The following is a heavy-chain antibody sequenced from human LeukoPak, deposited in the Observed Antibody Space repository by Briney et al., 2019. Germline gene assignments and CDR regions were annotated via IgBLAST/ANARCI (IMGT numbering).Heavy chain of an antibody. V-gene: IGHV4-38-2*02. Sequence: PSETLSLTCTVSGYSISSGSYWGWIRQPPGKGLEWIGTIYHSGSTYYNPSLKSRVTISVDTSKNQFSLKLMSSVTAADTAVYYCARDPGTYYDFWSGYSAYFDYWGQGTLVTVSS. CDR1: GYSISSGSY. CDR2: IYHSGST. J-gene: IGHJ4*02. CDR3: ARDPGTYYDFWSGYSAYFDY. D-gene: IGHD3-3*01.